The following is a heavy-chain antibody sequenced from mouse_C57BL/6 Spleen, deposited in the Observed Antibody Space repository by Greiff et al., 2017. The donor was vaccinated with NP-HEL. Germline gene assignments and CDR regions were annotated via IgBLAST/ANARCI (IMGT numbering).Heavy chain of an antibody. CDR1: GFTFTDYY. CDR3: ARYPKFFPDYYGSYYFDY. J-gene: IGHJ2*01. V-gene: IGHV7-3*01. D-gene: IGHD1-1*01. Sequence: EVKLMESGGGLVQPGGSLSLSCAASGFTFTDYYMSWVRQPPGKALEWLGFIRNKANGYTTEYSASVKGRFTISRDNSQSILYLQMNALRAEDSATYYCARYPKFFPDYYGSYYFDYWGQGTTLTVAS. CDR2: IRNKANGYTT.